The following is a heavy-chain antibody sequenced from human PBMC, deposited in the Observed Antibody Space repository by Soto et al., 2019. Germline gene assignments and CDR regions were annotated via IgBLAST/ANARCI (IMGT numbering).Heavy chain of an antibody. V-gene: IGHV4-30-4*01. CDR2: IFYSGST. CDR1: GGSISSGDYY. CDR3: ARDRGVGATTDY. D-gene: IGHD1-26*01. J-gene: IGHJ4*02. Sequence: QVQLQESGPGLVRPSQTLSLTCTVSGGSISSGDYYWSWIRQPPGKGLEWIGYIFYSGSTYYNPSLKSRVTISVDTSKTQFALQLSSVTAADTDVYYCARDRGVGATTDYWGQGTLVTVSS.